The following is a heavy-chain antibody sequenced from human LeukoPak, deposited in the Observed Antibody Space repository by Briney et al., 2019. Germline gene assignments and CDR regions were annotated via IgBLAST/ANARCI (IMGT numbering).Heavy chain of an antibody. CDR1: GGSFSGYY. CDR3: AREKMVRGVIGYYYYYGMDV. V-gene: IGHV4-34*01. Sequence: SETLSLTCAVYGGSFSGYYWSWIRQPPGKGLEWIGEINHSGSTNYNPSLKSRVTISVDTSKNQFSLKLSSVTAADTAVYYCAREKMVRGVIGYYYYYGMDVWGQGTTVTVSS. D-gene: IGHD3-10*01. J-gene: IGHJ6*02. CDR2: INHSGST.